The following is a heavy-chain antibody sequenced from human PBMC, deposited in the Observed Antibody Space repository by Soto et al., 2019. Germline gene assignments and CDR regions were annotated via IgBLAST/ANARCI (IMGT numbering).Heavy chain of an antibody. D-gene: IGHD2-2*01. Sequence: QVQLQESGPGLVKPSGTLSLTCAVSSGSISSSNWWSWVRQPPGKGLEWIGEIYHSRSTNYNPSLQSRVTVSVDKSKDQFSLKLSSVTAADTAVYYCARMGAIVVVPAASSYFDYWGQGTLVTVSS. J-gene: IGHJ4*02. V-gene: IGHV4-4*02. CDR1: SGSISSSNW. CDR3: ARMGAIVVVPAASSYFDY. CDR2: IYHSRST.